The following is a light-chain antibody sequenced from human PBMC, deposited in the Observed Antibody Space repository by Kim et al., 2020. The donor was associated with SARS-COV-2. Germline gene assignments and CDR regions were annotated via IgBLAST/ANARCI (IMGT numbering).Light chain of an antibody. Sequence: EIVMTQSPATLSVSPGERAALSCRASQSVSRNSAWYQQKPGQAPRLLIYGASTRATGIPARFSGSGSGTDFTLTISSLQSEDFAVYYCQQYNNWPPTFGQGTKVDIK. CDR3: QQYNNWPPT. CDR1: QSVSRN. V-gene: IGKV3-15*01. J-gene: IGKJ1*01. CDR2: GAS.